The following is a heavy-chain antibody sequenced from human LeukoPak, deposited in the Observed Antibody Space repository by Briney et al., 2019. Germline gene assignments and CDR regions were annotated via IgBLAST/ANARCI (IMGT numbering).Heavy chain of an antibody. CDR3: ARGVYDILTGYSPAFDY. D-gene: IGHD3-9*01. J-gene: IGHJ4*02. CDR2: IYHSGST. CDR1: GGSISSGGYS. Sequence: SQTLSLTCAVSGGSISSGGYSWSWIWQPPGKGLEWIGYIYHSGSTYYNPSLKSRVTISVDRSKNQFSLKLSSVTAADTAVYYCARGVYDILTGYSPAFDYWGQGTLVTVSS. V-gene: IGHV4-30-2*01.